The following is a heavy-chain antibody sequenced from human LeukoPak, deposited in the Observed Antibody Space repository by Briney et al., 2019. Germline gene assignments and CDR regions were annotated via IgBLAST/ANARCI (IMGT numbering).Heavy chain of an antibody. Sequence: PGGSLRLSCAAPGFTFSDYYMSWIRQAPGKGLEWVSYISSSGSTIYYADSVKGRFTISRDNAKNSLYLQMNSLRAEDTAVYYCARVILYDSSGYCWFDPWGQGTLVTVSS. V-gene: IGHV3-11*01. CDR2: ISSSGSTI. CDR1: GFTFSDYY. D-gene: IGHD3-22*01. J-gene: IGHJ5*02. CDR3: ARVILYDSSGYCWFDP.